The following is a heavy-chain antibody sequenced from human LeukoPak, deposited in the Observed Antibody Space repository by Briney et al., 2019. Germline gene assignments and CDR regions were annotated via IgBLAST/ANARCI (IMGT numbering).Heavy chain of an antibody. CDR1: GGSISSSSYY. J-gene: IGHJ6*03. CDR2: IYHSGST. CDR3: ARDQRWSSRSYYYYYMDV. Sequence: SETLSLTCTVSGGSISSSSYYWGWIRQPPGKGLEWIRSIYHSGSTYYNPSLKSRVTISVDTSKNQFSLKLSSVTAADTAVYYCARDQRWSSRSYYYYYMDVWGKGTTVAVSS. D-gene: IGHD6-13*01. V-gene: IGHV4-39*07.